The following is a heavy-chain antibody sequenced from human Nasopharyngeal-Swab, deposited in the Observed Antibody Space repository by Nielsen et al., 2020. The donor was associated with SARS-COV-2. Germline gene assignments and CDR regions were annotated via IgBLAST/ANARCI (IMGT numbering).Heavy chain of an antibody. D-gene: IGHD2-2*01. J-gene: IGHJ6*03. CDR1: GGTFSSYA. CDR3: ARGIVVVPAATGRSVYYMDV. Sequence: SVKVSCKASGGTFSSYAISWVRQAPGQGLEWMGGIIPIFGTANYAQKFQGRVTITADESTSTAYMELSSLRSEDTAVYYCARGIVVVPAATGRSVYYMDVWGKGTTVTVSS. V-gene: IGHV1-69*13. CDR2: IIPIFGTA.